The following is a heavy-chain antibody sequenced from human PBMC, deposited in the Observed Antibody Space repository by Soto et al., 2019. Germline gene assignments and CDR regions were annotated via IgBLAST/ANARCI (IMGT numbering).Heavy chain of an antibody. J-gene: IGHJ6*02. Sequence: SETLSLTCAVYGGSFSGYYWSWIRQPPGKGLEWIGEINHSGSTNYNPSLKSRVTISVDTSKNQFSLKLSSVTAADTAVYYCARGRYCSGGSCYWYYYYYGMGVWGQGTTVTVSS. D-gene: IGHD2-15*01. V-gene: IGHV4-34*01. CDR2: INHSGST. CDR1: GGSFSGYY. CDR3: ARGRYCSGGSCYWYYYYYGMGV.